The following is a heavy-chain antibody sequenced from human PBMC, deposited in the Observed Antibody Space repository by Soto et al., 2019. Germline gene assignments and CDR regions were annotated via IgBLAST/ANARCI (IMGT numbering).Heavy chain of an antibody. CDR3: ARGQSRDGYNFFEY. Sequence: SETLSLTCTFSVVSISSGDYYWSWIRQPPGKGLEWIGYIYYSGSTYYNPSLKSRVTISVDTSKNQFSLKLNSVTAADTAVYYCARGQSRDGYNFFEYWGQGVLVTVSS. J-gene: IGHJ4*02. CDR2: IYYSGST. D-gene: IGHD5-12*01. CDR1: VVSISSGDYY. V-gene: IGHV4-30-4*02.